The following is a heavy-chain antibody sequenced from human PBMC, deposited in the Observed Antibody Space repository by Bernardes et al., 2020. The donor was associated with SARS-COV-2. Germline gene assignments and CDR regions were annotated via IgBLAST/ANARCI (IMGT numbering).Heavy chain of an antibody. Sequence: ASVKVSCKASGYTFTGYYMHWVRQAPGQGLEWMGWINPNSGGTNYAQKFQGRVTMTRDTSINTAYMELSRLRSDDTAVYYCARDPSLSIAAHPDYWGQGTLVTVSS. J-gene: IGHJ4*02. CDR1: GYTFTGYY. V-gene: IGHV1-2*02. CDR2: INPNSGGT. D-gene: IGHD6-6*01. CDR3: ARDPSLSIAAHPDY.